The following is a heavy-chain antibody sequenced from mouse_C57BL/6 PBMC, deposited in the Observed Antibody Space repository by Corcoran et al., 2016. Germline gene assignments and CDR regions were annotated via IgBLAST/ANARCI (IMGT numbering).Heavy chain of an antibody. J-gene: IGHJ1*03. D-gene: IGHD1-1*01. CDR2: INPNNGGT. CDR1: GYTFTDYN. CDR3: ARERRSHWYFDV. V-gene: IGHV1-18*01. Sequence: EVQLQQSGPELVKPGASVKIPCKASGYTFTDYNMDWVKQSHGKSLEWIGDINPNNGGTIYNQKFKGKATLTVDKSSSTAYMELRSLTSEDTAVYYCARERRSHWYFDVWGTETTVTISS.